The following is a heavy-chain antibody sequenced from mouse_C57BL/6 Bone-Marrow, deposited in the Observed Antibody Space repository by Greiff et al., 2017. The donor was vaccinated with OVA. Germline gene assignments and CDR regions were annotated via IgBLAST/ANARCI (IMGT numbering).Heavy chain of an antibody. Sequence: VQLQQSGPELVKPGASVKISCKASGYTFTDYYINWVKQRPGQGLEWIGWIYPGSGNTKYNEKFKGKATLTVDTSSSTAYMQLSSLTSEDSAVYFCARGTKFNTTVAWDLDYWGQGTTLTVSS. CDR3: ARGTKFNTTVAWDLDY. D-gene: IGHD1-1*01. V-gene: IGHV1-84*01. CDR1: GYTFTDYY. CDR2: IYPGSGNT. J-gene: IGHJ2*01.